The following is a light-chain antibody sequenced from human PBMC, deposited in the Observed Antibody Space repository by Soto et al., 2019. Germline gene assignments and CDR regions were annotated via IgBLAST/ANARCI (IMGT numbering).Light chain of an antibody. CDR1: QSVTNSF. J-gene: IGKJ1*01. V-gene: IGKV3-20*01. CDR3: QQYVSSPWA. CDR2: GAS. Sequence: EIVLAQSPGTLSLSPGERATLSCRASQSVTNSFLAWYQQKPGQAPRLLIYGASRRATGIPDRFTGSESGTDFTLTISRLEPEDFAVYYCQQYVSSPWAFGQGTKV.